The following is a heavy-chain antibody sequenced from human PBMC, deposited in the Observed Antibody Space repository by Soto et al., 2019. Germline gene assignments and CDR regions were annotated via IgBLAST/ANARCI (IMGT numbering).Heavy chain of an antibody. D-gene: IGHD6-13*01. CDR2: ISTSGDTK. CDR3: AKPFSLYSSSYIAY. CDR1: GFTFSDYY. V-gene: IGHV3-11*01. J-gene: IGHJ4*02. Sequence: QVQLVESGGGLVKPGGSLRLSCAASGFTFSDYYMSWVRQAPGKGLEWVSYISTSGDTKYYAESVRGRFTISRDNSKNSLHLEMTSRRAEDTAVYYWAKPFSLYSSSYIAYWAQGTLVTVS.